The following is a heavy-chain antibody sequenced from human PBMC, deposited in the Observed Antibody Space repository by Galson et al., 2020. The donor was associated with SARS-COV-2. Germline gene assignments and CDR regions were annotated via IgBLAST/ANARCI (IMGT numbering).Heavy chain of an antibody. CDR3: ARPYSGSYRGYFDY. Sequence: TGGSLRLSCAASGFTFSSYAMHWVRQAPGKGLEWVAVISYDGSNKYYADSVTGRFTISRDNSKNTLYLQMNSLRAEDTAVYYCARPYSGSYRGYFDYWGQGTLVTVSS. J-gene: IGHJ4*02. V-gene: IGHV3-30-3*01. CDR1: GFTFSSYA. D-gene: IGHD1-26*01. CDR2: ISYDGSNK.